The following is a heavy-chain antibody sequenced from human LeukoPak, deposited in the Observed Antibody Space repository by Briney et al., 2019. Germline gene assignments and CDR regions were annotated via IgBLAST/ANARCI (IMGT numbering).Heavy chain of an antibody. V-gene: IGHV1-2*02. CDR3: ARVAYSSSWYAYYYYYYYMDV. Sequence: ASVKVSCKASGYTFTGYYMHWVRQAPGQGLEWMGWINPNSGGTNYAQKCQGRVTMTRDTSISTAYMELSRLRSDDTAVYYCARVAYSSSWYAYYYYYYYMDVWGKGTTVTVSS. CDR1: GYTFTGYY. CDR2: INPNSGGT. D-gene: IGHD6-13*01. J-gene: IGHJ6*03.